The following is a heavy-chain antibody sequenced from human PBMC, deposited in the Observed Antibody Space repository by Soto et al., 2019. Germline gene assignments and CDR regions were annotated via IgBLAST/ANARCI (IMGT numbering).Heavy chain of an antibody. CDR1: GYSISSGYY. V-gene: IGHV4-38-2*02. J-gene: IGHJ4*02. CDR3: ARDIASYAYGEGY. CDR2: VYPSGTT. D-gene: IGHD2-21*01. Sequence: SETLSLTCAVSGYSISSGYYWGWLRQPPGKGLEWIGRVYPSGTTDYNPALNSRATISVETSKNQFSLKLSSVTAADTAVYYCARDIASYAYGEGYWGQGIQVTAPQ.